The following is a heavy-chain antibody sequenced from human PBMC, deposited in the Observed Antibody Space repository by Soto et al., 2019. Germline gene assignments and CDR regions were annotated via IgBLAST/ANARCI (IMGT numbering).Heavy chain of an antibody. CDR2: VDPEDDET. CDR1: GYTFTDYY. V-gene: IGHV1-69-2*01. Sequence: ASVKVSCKVSGYTFTDYYMHWVQQAPGKGLEWMGLVDPEDDETIYAEKFQGRVTITADTSTDTAYMELSSLRSEDTAVYYCATIGRLESTGASTFPMDVWGQGTTVTVSS. CDR3: ATIGRLESTGASTFPMDV. D-gene: IGHD1-1*01. J-gene: IGHJ6*02.